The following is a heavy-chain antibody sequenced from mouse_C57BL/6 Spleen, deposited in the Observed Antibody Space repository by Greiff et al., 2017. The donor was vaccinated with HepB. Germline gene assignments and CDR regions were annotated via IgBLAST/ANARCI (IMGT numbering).Heavy chain of an antibody. CDR3: ARGGYGSSYDWYFDV. CDR2: ISDGGSYT. CDR1: GFTFSSYA. Sequence: EVKLMESGGGLVKPGGSLKLSCAASGFTFSSYAMSWVRQTPEKRLEWVATISDGGSYTYYPDNVKGRFTISRDNAKNNLYLQMSHLKSEDTAMYYCARGGYGSSYDWYFDVWGTGTTVTVSS. J-gene: IGHJ1*03. D-gene: IGHD1-1*01. V-gene: IGHV5-4*03.